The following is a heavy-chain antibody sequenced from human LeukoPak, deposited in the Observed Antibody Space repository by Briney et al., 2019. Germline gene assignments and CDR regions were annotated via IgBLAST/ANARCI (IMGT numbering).Heavy chain of an antibody. CDR1: GYTLTELS. Sequence: ASVKVSCKVSGYTLTELSMHWVRQAPGKGLEWMGGFDPEDGETIYAQKFQGRVTMTEDTSTDTAYMELSSLRSEDTAVYYCATATDRQWLANSFDYWGQGTLVTASS. J-gene: IGHJ4*02. CDR3: ATATDRQWLANSFDY. CDR2: FDPEDGET. D-gene: IGHD6-19*01. V-gene: IGHV1-24*01.